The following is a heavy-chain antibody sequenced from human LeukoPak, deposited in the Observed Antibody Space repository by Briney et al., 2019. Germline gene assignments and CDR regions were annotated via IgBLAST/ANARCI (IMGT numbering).Heavy chain of an antibody. CDR3: ARGAGTTSYYYYGMDV. CDR2: LYYSGST. Sequence: PSETLSLTCTVSGGSISSSSYYWGWIRQPPGKGLEWIGSLYYSGSTNYNPSLKSRVTISVDTSKNQFSLKLSSVTAADTAVYYCARGAGTTSYYYYGMDVWGQGTTVTVSS. CDR1: GGSISSSSYY. D-gene: IGHD1-1*01. J-gene: IGHJ6*02. V-gene: IGHV4-39*07.